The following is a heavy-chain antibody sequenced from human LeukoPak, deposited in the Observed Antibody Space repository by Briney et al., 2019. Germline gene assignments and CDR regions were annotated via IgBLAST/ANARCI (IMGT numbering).Heavy chain of an antibody. CDR3: ARQWYCSSISCYMGDNWFDP. CDR2: IYPGDSDT. J-gene: IGHJ5*02. CDR1: GYSFTSYW. V-gene: IGHV5-51*01. Sequence: GESLKISCKGSGYSFTSYWIGWVRQMPGKGLEWMGIIYPGDSDTRYSPSFQGQVTISADKSISTAYLQWSSLKASDTAMYYCARQWYCSSISCYMGDNWFDPWGQGTLVTVSS. D-gene: IGHD2-2*02.